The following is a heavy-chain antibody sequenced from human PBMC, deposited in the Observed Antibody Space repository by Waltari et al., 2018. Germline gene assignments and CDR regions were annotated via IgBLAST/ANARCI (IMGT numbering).Heavy chain of an antibody. CDR3: ATEGIGGYYFDY. Sequence: QVQLVQSGAEVKKPASSVKVSCKASGGTFSSYTISWVRQAPVQGLEWMGGIIPICGTANYAQKFQGRVTITTDESTSTAYMELSSLRAEDTAVYYCATEGIGGYYFDYWGQGTLVTVSS. D-gene: IGHD3-10*01. CDR2: IIPICGTA. CDR1: GGTFSSYT. V-gene: IGHV1-69*05. J-gene: IGHJ4*02.